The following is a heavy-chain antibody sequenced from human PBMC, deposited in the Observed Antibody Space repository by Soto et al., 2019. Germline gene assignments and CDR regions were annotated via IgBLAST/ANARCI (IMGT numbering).Heavy chain of an antibody. CDR3: AREDLGYCSSTSCYRDNWFDP. CDR1: GYSFTSYW. CDR2: IDPSDSYT. J-gene: IGHJ5*02. D-gene: IGHD2-2*02. Sequence: GESLKISCKGSGYSFTSYWISWVRQMPGKGLEWMGRIDPSDSYTNYSPSFQGHVTISADKSISTAYLQWSSLKASDTAMYYCAREDLGYCSSTSCYRDNWFDPWGQGTLVTVSS. V-gene: IGHV5-10-1*01.